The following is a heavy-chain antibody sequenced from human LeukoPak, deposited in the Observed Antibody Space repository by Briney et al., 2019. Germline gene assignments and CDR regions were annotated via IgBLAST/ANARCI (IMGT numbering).Heavy chain of an antibody. CDR1: GGSISSYY. CDR2: IYYSGST. J-gene: IGHJ4*02. V-gene: IGHV4-59*08. D-gene: IGHD1-26*01. CDR3: ARQRGRWDSFDY. Sequence: SETLSLTCTVSGGSISSYYWSWIRQPPGKGLEWIRYIYYSGSTNYNPALKSRVTISVDTSKNQFSLKLSSVTAADTAVYYCARQRGRWDSFDYWGQGTLVTVSS.